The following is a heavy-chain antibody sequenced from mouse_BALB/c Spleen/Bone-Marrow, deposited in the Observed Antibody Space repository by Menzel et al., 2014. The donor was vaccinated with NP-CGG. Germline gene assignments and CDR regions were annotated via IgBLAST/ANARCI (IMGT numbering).Heavy chain of an antibody. Sequence: EVNVVESGAELVKPGASVKLSSTASGFYIKDTYMYWVKQRLEQGLEWIGRIVPANGNTKYAPKFQGKATITAVPPSISADLQLSSLKSDDTAVYYCASFVITKQEGYYYAMEYWGQGTSVTVSS. CDR1: GFYIKDTY. D-gene: IGHD2-4*01. CDR2: IVPANGNT. CDR3: ASFVITKQEGYYYAMEY. V-gene: IGHV14-3*02. J-gene: IGHJ4*01.